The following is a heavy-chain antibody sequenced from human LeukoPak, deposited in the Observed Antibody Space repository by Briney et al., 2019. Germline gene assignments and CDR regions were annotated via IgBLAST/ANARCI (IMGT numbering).Heavy chain of an antibody. CDR3: AGLPFCGTTSCPFDY. CDR2: IHHGGST. V-gene: IGHV4-39*01. CDR1: GGSISSSSYN. D-gene: IGHD2-2*01. Sequence: SETLSLTCTVSGGSISSSSYNWAWIRQPPGKGLEWIGAIHHGGSTYYNPSLKSRVTISVDTSKNQFSLKLSSVTAADTAFYYCAGLPFCGTTSCPFDYWGQGTLVTVSS. J-gene: IGHJ4*02.